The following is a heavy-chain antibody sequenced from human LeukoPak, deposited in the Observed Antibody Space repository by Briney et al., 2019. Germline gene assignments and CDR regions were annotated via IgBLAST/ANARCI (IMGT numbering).Heavy chain of an antibody. J-gene: IGHJ3*02. Sequence: SETLSLTCTVSGGSISSSTYYWGWIRQPRGKGLEWIGSIYYSGSTYYNPSLKSRVTISVDTSKNRFSLKLSSVTAADTAVYYCARVLPYSIAARSLDAFDIWGQGTMVTVSS. CDR3: ARVLPYSIAARSLDAFDI. CDR1: GGSISSSTYY. V-gene: IGHV4-39*07. D-gene: IGHD6-6*01. CDR2: IYYSGST.